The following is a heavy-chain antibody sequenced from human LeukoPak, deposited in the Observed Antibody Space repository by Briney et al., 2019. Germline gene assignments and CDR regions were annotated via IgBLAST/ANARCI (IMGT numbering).Heavy chain of an antibody. D-gene: IGHD5-18*01. Sequence: SETLSLTCTVAVGSISRYYWSWIRQPPGKGLEWIGYIYYSGSTNYNPSLKSRVTISVHTSNNLFSLTLSSVTAADTAVYYCARVQIAYSYVLFGYWGQGTLVTVSS. J-gene: IGHJ4*02. V-gene: IGHV4-59*01. CDR2: IYYSGST. CDR3: ARVQIAYSYVLFGY. CDR1: VGSISRYY.